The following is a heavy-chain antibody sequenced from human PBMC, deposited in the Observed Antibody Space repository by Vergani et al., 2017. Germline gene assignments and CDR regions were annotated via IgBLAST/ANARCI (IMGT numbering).Heavy chain of an antibody. Sequence: EVQVVESGGGLIKPGGSLRLSCVASGITFKNAWINWVRQAPGKGLEWIGRIRSKNDGGTADYAAPLKGRFTISRDHSKDSAFLLVNNLKTEDTAVYFCYTDYHDYWGQGTLVTVSS. CDR3: YTDYHDY. V-gene: IGHV3-15*01. D-gene: IGHD2-2*02. CDR1: GITFKNAW. J-gene: IGHJ4*02. CDR2: IRSKNDGGTA.